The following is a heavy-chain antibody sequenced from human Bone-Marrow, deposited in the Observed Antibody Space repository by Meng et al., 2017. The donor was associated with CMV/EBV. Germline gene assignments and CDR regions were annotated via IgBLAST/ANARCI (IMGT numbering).Heavy chain of an antibody. CDR1: GFTFSSYW. CDR3: ARDARIAASDY. CDR2: INSDGSST. D-gene: IGHD6-6*01. Sequence: GESLKISCAASGFTFSSYWMHWVRQAPGKGLVWVSRINSDGSSTSYADSVKGRFTISRDNAKNTLYLQMNSLRAEDTAVYYCARDARIAASDYWGQGTLVTVSS. V-gene: IGHV3-74*01. J-gene: IGHJ4*02.